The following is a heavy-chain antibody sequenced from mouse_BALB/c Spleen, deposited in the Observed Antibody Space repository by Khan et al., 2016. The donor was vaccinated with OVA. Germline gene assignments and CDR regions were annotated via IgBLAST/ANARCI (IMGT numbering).Heavy chain of an antibody. CDR3: ARGNYFGYTFAY. CDR2: ISPGSGDT. D-gene: IGHD1-2*01. Sequence: QVQLQQSGAELARPGASVKLSCKASGYTFTDYYINWVKQRTGQGLEWIGEISPGSGDTYYNERFKGKATLTADKSSSTAYMQRSSLTSEASAVYFCARGNYFGYTFAYWGQGTLVTVSA. CDR1: GYTFTDYY. J-gene: IGHJ3*01. V-gene: IGHV1-77*01.